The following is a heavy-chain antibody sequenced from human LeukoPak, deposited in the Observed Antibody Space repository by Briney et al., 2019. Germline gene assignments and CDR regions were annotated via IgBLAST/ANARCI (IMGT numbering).Heavy chain of an antibody. D-gene: IGHD3-22*01. CDR3: ARDYGTYYYDSSGSYFDY. CDR2: IYYNGST. J-gene: IGHJ4*02. CDR1: GDSIYNYY. Sequence: SETLSLTCSVSGDSIYNYYWSWIRQPPGKRLEWIGYIYYNGSTNYNPSLKSRVTMSVDASKNQFSLKLSSVAAADTAVYYCARDYGTYYYDSSGSYFDYWGQGTLVTVSS. V-gene: IGHV4-59*12.